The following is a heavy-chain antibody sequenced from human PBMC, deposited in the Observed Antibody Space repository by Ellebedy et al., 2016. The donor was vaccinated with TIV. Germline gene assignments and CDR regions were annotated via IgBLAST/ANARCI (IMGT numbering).Heavy chain of an antibody. CDR3: ARENGGSYIFEY. CDR2: IRSSSSNI. Sequence: GESLKISCAASGFTFSFYSMNWVRQAPGKGLEWVSSIRSSSSNIYYADSVKGRFTISRDNAKNSLYLQMNSLRAEDTAVYYCARENGGSYIFEYWGQGTLVTVSS. J-gene: IGHJ4*02. V-gene: IGHV3-21*01. D-gene: IGHD1-26*01. CDR1: GFTFSFYS.